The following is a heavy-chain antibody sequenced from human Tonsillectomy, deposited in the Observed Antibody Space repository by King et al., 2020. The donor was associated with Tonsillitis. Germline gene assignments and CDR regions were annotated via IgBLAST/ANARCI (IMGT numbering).Heavy chain of an antibody. V-gene: IGHV3-66*01. CDR2: IYSGGST. Sequence: VQLVESGGGLVQPGGSLRLSCAASGFTVSSNYMSWVRQAPGKGLEWVSGIYSGGSTYYADSVKGRFTISRDNSKNTLYLQMNSLRAEDTAVYYCARDTPDYDILTGYFPTGMDVWGQGTTVTVSS. D-gene: IGHD3-9*01. CDR3: ARDTPDYDILTGYFPTGMDV. CDR1: GFTVSSNY. J-gene: IGHJ6*02.